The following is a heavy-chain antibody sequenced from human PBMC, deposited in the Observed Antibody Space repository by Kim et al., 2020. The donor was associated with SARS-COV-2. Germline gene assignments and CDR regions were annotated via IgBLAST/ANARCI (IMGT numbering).Heavy chain of an antibody. D-gene: IGHD3-3*01. Sequence: SETLSLTCVVSSGSISDYSWNWIRQPAGKGLEWIGRIYISESTDYNPALKSRVTMSIDTSKKQFSLKLSSVSAADTAVYYCARTGPRSNWAFDFWGQGT. CDR2: IYISEST. J-gene: IGHJ4*02. CDR1: SGSISDYS. CDR3: ARTGPRSNWAFDF. V-gene: IGHV4-4*07.